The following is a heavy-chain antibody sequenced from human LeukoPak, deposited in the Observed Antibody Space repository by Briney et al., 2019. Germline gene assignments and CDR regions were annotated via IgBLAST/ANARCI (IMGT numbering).Heavy chain of an antibody. V-gene: IGHV3-23*01. D-gene: IGHD5-18*01. J-gene: IGHJ6*02. Sequence: PGGSLRLSCAASRFTFSSYVMSWVRQAPGKGLGCVSAISGSGRNTYYADSVKGRFTISRDNSKNTLYLQMNSLRAEDTAVYYCARVSGTIQIWPQPFGDGMDVWGQGTTVTVSS. CDR3: ARVSGTIQIWPQPFGDGMDV. CDR1: RFTFSSYV. CDR2: ISGSGRNT.